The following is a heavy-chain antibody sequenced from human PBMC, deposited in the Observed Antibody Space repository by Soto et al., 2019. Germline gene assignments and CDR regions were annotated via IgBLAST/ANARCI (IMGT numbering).Heavy chain of an antibody. CDR2: INHSGST. CDR3: ARSNGFWSGSSGYGMDV. V-gene: IGHV4-34*01. J-gene: IGHJ6*02. Sequence: SETLSLTCAFYGWSFSGYYWSWIRQPPGKGLEWIGEINHSGSTNYNPSLKSRVTISVDTSKNQFSLKLSSVTAADTAVYYCARSNGFWSGSSGYGMDVWGQGTTVTVSS. D-gene: IGHD3-3*01. CDR1: GWSFSGYY.